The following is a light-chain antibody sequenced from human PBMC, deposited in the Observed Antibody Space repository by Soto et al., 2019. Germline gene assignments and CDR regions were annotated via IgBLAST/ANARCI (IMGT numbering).Light chain of an antibody. V-gene: IGLV3-21*04. J-gene: IGLJ7*01. CDR2: YDS. Sequence: SYELTQPPSVSVAPGKTARITCGGNNIGSTSVHCYQQKPGQAPVLVIYYDSDRPSGIPERFSGSNSGNTATLTISRVEAGDEADYYCQVWDRSSDHAVFGGGTQLTVL. CDR3: QVWDRSSDHAV. CDR1: NIGSTS.